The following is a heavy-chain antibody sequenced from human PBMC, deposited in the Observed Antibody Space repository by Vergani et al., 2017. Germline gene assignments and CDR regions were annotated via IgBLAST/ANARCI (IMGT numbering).Heavy chain of an antibody. CDR2: IYYSGST. V-gene: IGHV4-31*03. Sequence: QVQLQESGPGLVKPSQTLSLTCTVSGGSISSGGSYWSWIRQRPGKGQEWIGNIYYSGSTYYTPSLQSRVTISVDTSKNPFSLKLSSVTSADTAVYYCARIINYDSSDYWGQGTLVTVSS. CDR1: GGSISSGGSY. J-gene: IGHJ4*02. CDR3: ARIINYDSSDY. D-gene: IGHD3-22*01.